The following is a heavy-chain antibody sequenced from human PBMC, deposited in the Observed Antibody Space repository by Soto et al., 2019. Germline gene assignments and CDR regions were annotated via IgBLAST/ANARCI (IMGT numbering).Heavy chain of an antibody. CDR3: VAHTYYDFWSGENNWFDP. CDR2: IYYSGST. D-gene: IGHD3-3*01. Sequence: PSETLSLTCTVSGGSISSGGYYWSWIRQHPGKGLEWIGYIYYSGSTYYNPSLKSRVTISVDTSKNQFSLKLSSVTAADTAVYYCVAHTYYDFWSGENNWFDPWGQGTLVTVSS. J-gene: IGHJ5*02. V-gene: IGHV4-31*03. CDR1: GGSISSGGYY.